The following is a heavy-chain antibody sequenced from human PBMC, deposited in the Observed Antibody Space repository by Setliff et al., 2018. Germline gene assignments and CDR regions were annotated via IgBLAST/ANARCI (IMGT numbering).Heavy chain of an antibody. Sequence: EASVKVSCKTSGYTFNDYGITWVRQVPGRGLEWMGWIASATGKTYSAEKFQDRVTLTTDTSTSTAYLELRSLGSDDTAVYYCSRLVRFCTKTACQRLSGGEFWGQGTLVTVS. CDR2: IASATGKT. V-gene: IGHV1-18*01. CDR3: SRLVRFCTKTACQRLSGGEF. D-gene: IGHD2-8*01. J-gene: IGHJ4*02. CDR1: GYTFNDYG.